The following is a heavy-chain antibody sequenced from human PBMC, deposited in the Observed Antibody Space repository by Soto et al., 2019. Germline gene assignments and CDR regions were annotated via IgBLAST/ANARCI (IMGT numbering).Heavy chain of an antibody. CDR3: ARELGVLRYFDWLSSPRPYYYYGMDV. CDR1: GYTFTSYG. CDR2: ISAYNGNT. J-gene: IGHJ6*02. D-gene: IGHD3-9*01. Sequence: GASVKVSCKASGYTFTSYGISWVRQAPGQGLEWMGWISAYNGNTNYAQKLQGRVTMTTDTSTSTAYMELRSLSSDDTAVYYCARELGVLRYFDWLSSPRPYYYYGMDVWGQGTTVTVSS. V-gene: IGHV1-18*01.